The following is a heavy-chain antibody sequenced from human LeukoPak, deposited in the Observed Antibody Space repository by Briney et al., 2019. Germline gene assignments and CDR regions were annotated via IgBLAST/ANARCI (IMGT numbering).Heavy chain of an antibody. J-gene: IGHJ4*02. V-gene: IGHV3-7*01. CDR3: ARWRGRQSEFDY. Sequence: GSLRLSCEASGFTFSSYWMSWVRQAPGKGLEWVAHIKEDESDEYYVDSVRGRFTASRDNAKNSVNLQMNGLRVEDTAVYYCARWRGRQSEFDYWGQGTLVTVSS. CDR2: IKEDESDE. CDR1: GFTFSSYW. D-gene: IGHD1-1*01.